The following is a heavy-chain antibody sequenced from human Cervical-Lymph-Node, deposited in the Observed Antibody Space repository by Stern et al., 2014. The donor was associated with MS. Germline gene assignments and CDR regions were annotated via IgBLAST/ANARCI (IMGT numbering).Heavy chain of an antibody. CDR1: GASLTRYY. CDR3: ARATDL. V-gene: IGHV4-59*01. CDR2: IYYSGTT. Sequence: QLQLQESGPGLLRPSETLSLTCTVSGASLTRYYWSWIRQPPGKGLEWIGYIYYSGTTNYNASLKGRVAISIDTSKTQFSLRLSSVTAADTAVYYCARATDLWGQGTLVTVSS. J-gene: IGHJ5*02.